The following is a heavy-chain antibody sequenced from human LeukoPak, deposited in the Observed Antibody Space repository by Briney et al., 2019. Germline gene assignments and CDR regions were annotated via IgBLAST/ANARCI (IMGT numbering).Heavy chain of an antibody. CDR2: IYYNGRT. CDR3: ARPHGSGSYYRTDYFDY. Sequence: SETLSLTCTVSGGSISTYYWSWIRQPPGKGLEWIGYIYYNGRTNYNPSLKSRVTMSVDTSKNQFSLKLSSVTAADTAVYYCARPHGSGSYYRTDYFDYWGQGILVTVSS. CDR1: GGSISTYY. J-gene: IGHJ4*02. D-gene: IGHD3-10*01. V-gene: IGHV4-59*04.